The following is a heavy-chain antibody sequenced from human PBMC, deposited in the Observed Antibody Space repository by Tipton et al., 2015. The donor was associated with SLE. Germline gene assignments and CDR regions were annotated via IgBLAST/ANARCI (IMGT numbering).Heavy chain of an antibody. J-gene: IGHJ4*02. D-gene: IGHD1-26*01. CDR3: AREGSGTPDY. V-gene: IGHV3-20*04. Sequence: GSLRLSCAASGFTFDDYAMIWVRQAPGKGLEWVSIINWDGQNTRYADSVKGRFTISRDNAKNSLYLQMNSLRAEDTAVYYCAREGSGTPDYWGQGTLVTVSS. CDR2: INWDGQNT. CDR1: GFTFDDYA.